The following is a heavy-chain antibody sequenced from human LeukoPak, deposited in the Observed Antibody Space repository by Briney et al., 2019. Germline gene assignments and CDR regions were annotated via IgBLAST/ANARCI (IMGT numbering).Heavy chain of an antibody. CDR3: ARDRDIVVVTAFYYFDY. V-gene: IGHV1-69*05. D-gene: IGHD2-21*02. J-gene: IGHJ4*02. Sequence: SVKVSCKASGGTFSSYAISWVRQAPGQGLERMGRIIPIFGTANYAQKFQGRVTITTDESTSTAYMELSSLRSEDTAVYYCARDRDIVVVTAFYYFDYWGQGTLVTVSS. CDR2: IIPIFGTA. CDR1: GGTFSSYA.